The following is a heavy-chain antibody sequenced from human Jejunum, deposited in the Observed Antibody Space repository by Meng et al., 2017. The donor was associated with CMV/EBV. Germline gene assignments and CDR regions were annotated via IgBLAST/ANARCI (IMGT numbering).Heavy chain of an antibody. CDR2: ISSSSSSR. Sequence: SYPMNWVRQAPGKGLEWVSSISSSSSSRNYADSVKGRFTISRDNAGNSLDLQMNSLRAEDTAVYYCARGAVDCSSTSCFSGFFDLWGQGTLVTVSS. V-gene: IGHV3-21*06. J-gene: IGHJ4*02. CDR1: SYP. CDR3: ARGAVDCSSTSCFSGFFDL. D-gene: IGHD2-2*01.